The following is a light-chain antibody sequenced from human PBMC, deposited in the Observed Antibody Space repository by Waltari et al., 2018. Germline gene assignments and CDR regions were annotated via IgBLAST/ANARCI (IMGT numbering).Light chain of an antibody. J-gene: IGLJ3*02. CDR3: ATWDDGLGGVWV. Sequence: QSVLPQPPSASATPGHRVIISCSACDSNIGHHVLNCYQQLPGTAPKLLIYRNELRPSGVPDRFSASKSGTSASLAISGLQAEDEADYYCATWDDGLGGVWVFGGGTKVTVL. V-gene: IGLV1-44*01. CDR2: RNE. CDR1: DSNIGHHV.